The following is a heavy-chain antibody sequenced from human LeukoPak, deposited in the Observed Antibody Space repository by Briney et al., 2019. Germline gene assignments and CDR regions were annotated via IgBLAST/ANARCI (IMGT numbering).Heavy chain of an antibody. CDR3: ARDSITIFGVVSLDY. J-gene: IGHJ4*02. CDR1: GYTFTCYY. V-gene: IGHV1-2*02. CDR2: INPNSGGT. Sequence: GASVKVSCKASGYTFTCYYMHWVRQAPGQGLEWMGWINPNSGGTNYAQKFQGRVTMTRDTSISTAYMELSRLRSDDTAVYYCARDSITIFGVVSLDYWGQGTLVTVSS. D-gene: IGHD3-3*01.